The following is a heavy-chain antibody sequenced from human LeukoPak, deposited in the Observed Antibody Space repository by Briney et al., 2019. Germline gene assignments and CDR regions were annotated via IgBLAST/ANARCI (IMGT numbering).Heavy chain of an antibody. V-gene: IGHV4-31*03. CDR2: IYYSGST. CDR1: GGSISSGGYY. D-gene: IGHD6-19*01. Sequence: SQTLSLTCTVSGGSISSGGYYWSWIRQHPGKGLEWIGYIYYSGSTYYNPPLKSRVTISVDTSKNQFSLKLSSVTAADTAVYYCARDQAVAGTRALGWFDPWGQGTLVTVSS. CDR3: ARDQAVAGTRALGWFDP. J-gene: IGHJ5*02.